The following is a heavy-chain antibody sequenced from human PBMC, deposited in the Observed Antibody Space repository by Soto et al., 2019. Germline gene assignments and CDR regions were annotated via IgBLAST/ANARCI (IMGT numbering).Heavy chain of an antibody. J-gene: IGHJ6*03. CDR2: IYYSGTT. V-gene: IGHV4-59*01. CDR3: ERGGVYYNTDV. CDR1: GGSINSYY. Sequence: ASETLSLTCTVSGGSINSYYWNWIRQPPGKGLEWIGDIYYSGTTKYNASLKSRVTISVDTSENQVSLKLSSVTAADTAVYYCERGGVYYNTDVWAKGPMDPV. D-gene: IGHD3-16*01.